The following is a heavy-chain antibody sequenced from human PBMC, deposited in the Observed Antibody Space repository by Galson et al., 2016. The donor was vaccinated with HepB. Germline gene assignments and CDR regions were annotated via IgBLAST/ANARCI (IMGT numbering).Heavy chain of an antibody. V-gene: IGHV3-23*01. CDR3: AKDLGERLVTVYYYMDV. CDR2: ISGSSAYT. Sequence: SLRLSCAASGFIFSEYAMSWVRRAPGKGLEWVSAISGSSAYTYYADSVQGRFTISRDNSQNTLYLQMNSLRAEDTAVYYRAKDLGERLVTVYYYMDVWGKGTTVTVSS. J-gene: IGHJ6*03. CDR1: GFIFSEYA. D-gene: IGHD3-16*01.